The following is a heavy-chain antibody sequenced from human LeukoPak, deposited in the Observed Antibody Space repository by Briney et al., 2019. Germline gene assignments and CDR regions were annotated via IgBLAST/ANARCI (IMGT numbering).Heavy chain of an antibody. Sequence: SETLSLTCTVSGGSISSGGYYWSWIRQPPGKGLEWIGYIYHSGSTYYNPSLKSRVTISVDRSKNQFSLKLSSVTAADTAVYYCARVDLYSGSSVTLAYWGQGTLATASS. CDR2: IYHSGST. CDR1: GGSISSGGYY. V-gene: IGHV4-30-2*01. CDR3: ARVDLYSGSSVTLAY. D-gene: IGHD6-6*01. J-gene: IGHJ4*02.